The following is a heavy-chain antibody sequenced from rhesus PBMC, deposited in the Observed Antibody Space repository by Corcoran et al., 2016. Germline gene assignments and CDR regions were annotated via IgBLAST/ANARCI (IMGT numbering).Heavy chain of an antibody. J-gene: IGHJ4*01. CDR3: VKFNFWTGYSFDY. CDR1: GYTFTDDY. V-gene: IGHV1-111*02. CDR2: VDPEDGEA. D-gene: IGHD3-3*01. Sequence: EVQLVQAGAEVKKPGASVKISCKASGYTFTDDYLNWVERARGKGLEWMERVDPEDGEAIHAQKFQDRVTITAYTSTDTAYMELSSLRSEDPAVYYCVKFNFWTGYSFDYWGQGVLVTVSS.